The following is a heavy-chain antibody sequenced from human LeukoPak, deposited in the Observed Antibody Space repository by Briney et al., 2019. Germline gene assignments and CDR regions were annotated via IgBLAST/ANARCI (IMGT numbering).Heavy chain of an antibody. CDR2: ISWNSGSI. CDR3: ARDVSRGDYGYFDY. CDR1: GFTFDDYA. D-gene: IGHD4-17*01. Sequence: GGSLRLSCAASGFTFDDYAMHWVRQAPGEGLEWVSGISWNSGSIGYADSVKGRFTISRDNAKNSLYLQMNSLRAEDTAVYYCARDVSRGDYGYFDYWGQGTLVTVSS. J-gene: IGHJ4*02. V-gene: IGHV3-9*01.